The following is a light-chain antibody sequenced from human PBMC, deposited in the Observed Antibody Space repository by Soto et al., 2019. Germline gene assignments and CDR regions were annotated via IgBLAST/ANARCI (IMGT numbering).Light chain of an antibody. CDR2: GDS. V-gene: IGLV3-21*02. Sequence: SYELTQPPSVSVAPGQTARITCGGDNIGSKSVHWYQQKPGQAPVLVVYGDSDRPSGIPERFSGSNSGNTATLTISRVEAGDEADYYCQVWGSSSDHYVFGTGTKVTVL. CDR3: QVWGSSSDHYV. CDR1: NIGSKS. J-gene: IGLJ1*01.